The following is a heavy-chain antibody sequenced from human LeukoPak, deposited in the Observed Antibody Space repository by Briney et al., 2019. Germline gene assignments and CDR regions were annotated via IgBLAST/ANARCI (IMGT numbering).Heavy chain of an antibody. D-gene: IGHD3-22*01. CDR2: ISGYNGNT. CDR1: GYTFTTYG. Sequence: GASLKVSCKASGYTFTTYGISWVRQAPGQGLEWMGWISGYNGNTNYAQKLQGRVTMTTDTSTSTAYMELRSLRSDDTAVYYCARSQAYYYDSSGYGGLDYWGQGTLVTVSS. J-gene: IGHJ4*02. CDR3: ARSQAYYYDSSGYGGLDY. V-gene: IGHV1-18*01.